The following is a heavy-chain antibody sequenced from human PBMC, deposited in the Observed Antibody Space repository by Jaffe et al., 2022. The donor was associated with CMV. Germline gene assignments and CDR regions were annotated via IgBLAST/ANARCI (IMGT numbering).Heavy chain of an antibody. V-gene: IGHV3-33*01. CDR1: GFTFSSYG. CDR3: AREIADCSSTSCYPLVLDY. Sequence: QVQLVESGGGVVQPGRSLRLSCAASGFTFSSYGMHWVRQAPGKGLEWVAVIWYDGSNKYYADSVKGRFTISRDNSKNTLYLQMNSLRAEDTAVYYCAREIADCSSTSCYPLVLDYWGQGTLVTVSS. CDR2: IWYDGSNK. D-gene: IGHD2-2*01. J-gene: IGHJ4*02.